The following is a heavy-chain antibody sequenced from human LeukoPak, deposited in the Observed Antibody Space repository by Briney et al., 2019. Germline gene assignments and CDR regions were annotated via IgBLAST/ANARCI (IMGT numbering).Heavy chain of an antibody. Sequence: GGSLRLSCAASGFTFSSYEMNWVRQAPGKGLEWVSYISSSSSYIYYADSVKGRFTISRDNAKNSLYLQMNSLRAEDTAVYYCARGNIKAAASRVFTYFDYWGQGTLVTVSS. CDR2: ISSSSSYI. V-gene: IGHV3-21*05. D-gene: IGHD6-13*01. CDR1: GFTFSSYE. CDR3: ARGNIKAAASRVFTYFDY. J-gene: IGHJ4*02.